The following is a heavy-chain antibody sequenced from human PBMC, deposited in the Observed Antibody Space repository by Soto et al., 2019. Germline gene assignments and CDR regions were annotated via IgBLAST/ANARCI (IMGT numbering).Heavy chain of an antibody. CDR1: GGSISSSSYY. D-gene: IGHD4-4*01. CDR2: IYYSGST. J-gene: IGHJ6*03. V-gene: IGHV4-39*01. Sequence: SETLSLTCTVSGGSISSSSYYWGWIRQPPGKGLEWIGSIYYSGSTYYNPSLKSRVTISVDTSKNQFSLKLSSVTAADTAVYYCARGYSNYVHYYYYYMDVWGKGTTVTVSS. CDR3: ARGYSNYVHYYYYYMDV.